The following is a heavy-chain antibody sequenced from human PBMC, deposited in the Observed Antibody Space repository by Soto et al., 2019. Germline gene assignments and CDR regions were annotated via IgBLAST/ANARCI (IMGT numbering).Heavy chain of an antibody. V-gene: IGHV1-18*01. CDR3: ARTADTAMGHYYYGMDV. D-gene: IGHD5-18*01. CDR2: ISAYNGNT. Sequence: GASVKVSCKASGYTFTSYGISWVRQAPGQGLEWMGWISAYNGNTNYAQKLQGRVTMTTDTSTSTAYMELRSLRSDDTAVYYCARTADTAMGHYYYGMDVWGQGTTVTVSS. J-gene: IGHJ6*02. CDR1: GYTFTSYG.